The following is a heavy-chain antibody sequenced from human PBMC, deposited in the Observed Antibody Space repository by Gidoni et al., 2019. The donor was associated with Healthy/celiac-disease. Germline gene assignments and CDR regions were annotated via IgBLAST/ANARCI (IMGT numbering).Heavy chain of an antibody. CDR1: GGPISSGSYY. Sequence: QVQLQESGPGLVKPSQTLSLTCTVSGGPISSGSYYWRWIRQPAGKGLEWIGRIYTSGSTNYNPSLKSRVTISVDTSKNQFSLKLSSVTAADTAVYYCARESPYYDYVWGSYRLDYWGQGTLVTVSS. D-gene: IGHD3-16*02. J-gene: IGHJ4*02. V-gene: IGHV4-61*02. CDR2: IYTSGST. CDR3: ARESPYYDYVWGSYRLDY.